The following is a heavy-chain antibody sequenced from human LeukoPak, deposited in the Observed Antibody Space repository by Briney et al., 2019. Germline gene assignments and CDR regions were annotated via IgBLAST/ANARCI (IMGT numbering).Heavy chain of an antibody. J-gene: IGHJ4*02. D-gene: IGHD6-13*01. Sequence: GASVKVSCKASGYTFTGYYMHWVRQAPGQGLEWMGWINPNSGGTNYAQKFQGRVTMTRDTSISAAYMELSRLRSDDTAVYYCARPIGRYSSSWRVWGQGTLVTVSS. CDR3: ARPIGRYSSSWRV. V-gene: IGHV1-2*02. CDR1: GYTFTGYY. CDR2: INPNSGGT.